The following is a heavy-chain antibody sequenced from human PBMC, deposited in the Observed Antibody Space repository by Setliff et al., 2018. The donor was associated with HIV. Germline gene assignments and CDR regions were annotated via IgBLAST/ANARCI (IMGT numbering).Heavy chain of an antibody. J-gene: IGHJ4*02. D-gene: IGHD3-22*01. CDR2: LNGSGDST. V-gene: IGHV3-23*01. Sequence: LRLSCAASGFTFSNYAVTWVRQAPGKGLEWVSSLNGSGDSTYYADSVKGRFTISRDNSKNTLYLQMNSLRAEDTAVYYCAKEPSYYYDSSGYSGIAHWGQGTLVTVSS. CDR3: AKEPSYYYDSSGYSGIAH. CDR1: GFTFSNYA.